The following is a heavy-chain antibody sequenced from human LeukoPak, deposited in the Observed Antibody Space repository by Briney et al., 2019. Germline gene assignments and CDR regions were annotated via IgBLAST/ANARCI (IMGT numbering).Heavy chain of an antibody. CDR1: GFTFSSYS. V-gene: IGHV3-21*01. Sequence: GGSLRLSCAASGFTFSSYSMNWVRQAPGKGLEWVSSISSSSYIYYADSVKGRFTISRDNAKNSLYLQMNSLRAEDTAVYYCARDGAAGPYYYYGMDVWGQGTTVTVSS. J-gene: IGHJ6*02. CDR3: ARDGAAGPYYYYGMDV. D-gene: IGHD6-13*01. CDR2: ISSSSYI.